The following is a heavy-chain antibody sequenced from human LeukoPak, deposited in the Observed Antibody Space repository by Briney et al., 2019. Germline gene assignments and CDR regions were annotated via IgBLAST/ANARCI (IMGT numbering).Heavy chain of an antibody. D-gene: IGHD6-13*01. CDR3: ARVGSSSCSYYYYYMDV. J-gene: IGHJ6*03. CDR2: IKQDGSEK. V-gene: IGHV3-7*04. Sequence: GGSLRLSCAASGFTFSSYWMSWVRRAPGKGLEWVANIKQDGSEKYYVDSVKGRFTISRDNAKNSLYLQMNSLRAEDTAVYYCARVGSSSCSYYYYYMDVWGKGTTVTVSS. CDR1: GFTFSSYW.